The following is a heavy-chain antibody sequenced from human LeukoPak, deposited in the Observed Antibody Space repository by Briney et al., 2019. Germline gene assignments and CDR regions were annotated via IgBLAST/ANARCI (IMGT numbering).Heavy chain of an antibody. J-gene: IGHJ6*02. CDR1: GRDISSQF. D-gene: IGHD3-10*01. CDR2: IYYSRST. Sequence: PSETLSLTCSVCGRDISSQFWSWSPPPPGRALESIVGYIYYSRSTNYNPSLKRRVTISVDSSKNQFSLKLSSVTAADTAVYYCARDKGGSAHYGMDVWGQGTTVTVSS. V-gene: IGHV4-59*11. CDR3: ARDKGGSAHYGMDV.